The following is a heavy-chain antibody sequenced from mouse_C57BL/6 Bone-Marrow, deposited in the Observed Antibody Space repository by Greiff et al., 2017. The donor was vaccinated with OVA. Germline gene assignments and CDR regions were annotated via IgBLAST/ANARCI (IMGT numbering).Heavy chain of an antibody. Sequence: QVQLQQPGAELVMPGASVTLSCKASGYTFTSYWMHWVKQRPGQGLEWIGEIDPSDSYTNSNQKFKGKSTLTVDKSSSPAYMQLSSLTSEDSAVYYCTRGAVVATNVDVWGTGTTVTVSS. CDR3: TRGAVVATNVDV. CDR1: GYTFTSYW. CDR2: IDPSDSYT. J-gene: IGHJ1*03. D-gene: IGHD1-1*01. V-gene: IGHV1-69*01.